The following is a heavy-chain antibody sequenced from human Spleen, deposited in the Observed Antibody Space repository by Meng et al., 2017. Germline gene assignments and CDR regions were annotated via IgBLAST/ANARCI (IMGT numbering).Heavy chain of an antibody. J-gene: IGHJ1*01. V-gene: IGHV4-4*07. Sequence: QVQLQESGPGLVMPSGTLSLTCPVSVGSISGYYWSWIRQSAGKGLEWIGRIFSRGSTNYNPSLRSRLTMSVDTSKNQFSLKLRSVTAADTAVYYCARGIRGDEQYFQHWGQGTLVTVSS. D-gene: IGHD3-10*01. CDR1: VGSISGYY. CDR3: ARGIRGDEQYFQH. CDR2: IFSRGST.